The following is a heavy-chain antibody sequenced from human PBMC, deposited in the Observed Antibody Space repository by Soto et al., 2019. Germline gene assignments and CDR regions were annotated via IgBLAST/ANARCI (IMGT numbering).Heavy chain of an antibody. CDR1: GFTFSSYW. D-gene: IGHD5-12*01. V-gene: IGHV3-74*01. J-gene: IGHJ4*02. CDR3: VRNVGHGYNSDC. Sequence: EVQLVESGGGLVQPGGSLRLSCAASGFTFSSYWMYWVRQAPGKGLVWVSRINRDGSSTNYADSVKGRFTISRDNAKNTLYLQMNSLRAEDTAVYYCVRNVGHGYNSDCWGQGTLVTVSS. CDR2: INRDGSST.